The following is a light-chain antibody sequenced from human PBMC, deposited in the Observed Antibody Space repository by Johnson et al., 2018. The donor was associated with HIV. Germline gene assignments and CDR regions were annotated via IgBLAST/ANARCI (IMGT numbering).Light chain of an antibody. Sequence: QSVLTQPPSVSAAPGQKVTISCSGSSSNIGTNYVSWYQQLPGTAPKLLMFENNKRPSGIPDRFSGSKSGTSATLGITGLQTGDEADYYCGSWDSSLSAGGVFGTGTKVTVL. V-gene: IGLV1-51*02. CDR2: ENN. J-gene: IGLJ1*01. CDR1: SSNIGTNY. CDR3: GSWDSSLSAGGV.